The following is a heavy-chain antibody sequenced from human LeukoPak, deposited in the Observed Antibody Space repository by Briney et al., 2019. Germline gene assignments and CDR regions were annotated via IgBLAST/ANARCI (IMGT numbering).Heavy chain of an antibody. CDR1: GGSINSYY. Sequence: SETLSLTCTVSGGSINSYYWSWIRQPPGKGLEWIGYISYSGSTSYNLSLKSRVTISVETSKNQFSLKLTSVTAADTAVYYCARHGGFASPLGYWGQGTLVTVSS. D-gene: IGHD3-16*01. CDR2: ISYSGST. J-gene: IGHJ4*02. CDR3: ARHGGFASPLGY. V-gene: IGHV4-59*08.